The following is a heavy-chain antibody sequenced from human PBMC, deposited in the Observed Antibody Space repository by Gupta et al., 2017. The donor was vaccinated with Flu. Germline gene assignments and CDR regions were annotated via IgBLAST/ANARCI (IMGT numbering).Heavy chain of an antibody. J-gene: IGHJ4*02. CDR1: GFTFSDFG. D-gene: IGHD3-10*01. CDR2: IWYDGSNQ. CDR3: VRGAGGSGSYAPYYLDY. V-gene: IGHV3-33*01. Sequence: QLVESGGGVVQPGRSLRLSCVASGFTFSDFGMHWFRPAPGKGLEWVAVIWYDGSNQYYGESVRGRFIISRDNSKNTLYLQMNSLRAEDTAVYYCVRGAGGSGSYAPYYLDYWGQGGLVTVSS.